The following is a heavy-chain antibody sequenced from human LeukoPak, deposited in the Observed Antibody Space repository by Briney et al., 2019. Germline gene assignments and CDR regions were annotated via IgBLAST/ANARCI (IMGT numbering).Heavy chain of an antibody. Sequence: SETLSLTCTVSGGSISNHYWSWLRQPPGRGLEWVGYVYYTGSTNYNPSLKSRVTISVDTSKNQFSLKLTSVTAADTAIYYCARDWELLSGYYYALDVWGQGTTVTVS. CDR3: ARDWELLSGYYYALDV. J-gene: IGHJ6*02. CDR1: GGSISNHY. CDR2: VYYTGST. V-gene: IGHV4-59*11. D-gene: IGHD1-26*01.